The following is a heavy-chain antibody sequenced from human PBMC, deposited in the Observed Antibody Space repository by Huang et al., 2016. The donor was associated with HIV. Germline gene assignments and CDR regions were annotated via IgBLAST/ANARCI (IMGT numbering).Heavy chain of an antibody. Sequence: DVQLVESGGDIVQPGGSLRLSCAASGGTFDKYWMNWVRQAPGQGLVWVARINSDASGTTDADFVQGRVTISRDNAEKVLYLEMNSLRGEDAGVYYCARAKGTASTTYFYYFGLDVWGQGTTVTVSS. D-gene: IGHD1-26*01. CDR3: ARAKGTASTTYFYYFGLDV. CDR1: GGTFDKYW. V-gene: IGHV3-74*01. J-gene: IGHJ6*02. CDR2: INSDASGT.